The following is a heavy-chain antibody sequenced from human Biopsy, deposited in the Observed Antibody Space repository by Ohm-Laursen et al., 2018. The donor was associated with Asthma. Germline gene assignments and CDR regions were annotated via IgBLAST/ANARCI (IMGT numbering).Heavy chain of an antibody. CDR3: ARAVDYSHYYGIDV. V-gene: IGHV1-18*01. Sequence: GASVKVSCKTSGYTFNSAGITWVRQAPGQGLEWMGWISVYNGNTKVAQKLQDRVTMTTDTSTSTAYMELRSLRSADTAVYFCARAVDYSHYYGIDVWGQGTTVTVS. CDR2: ISVYNGNT. J-gene: IGHJ6*02. D-gene: IGHD3-10*01. CDR1: GYTFNSAG.